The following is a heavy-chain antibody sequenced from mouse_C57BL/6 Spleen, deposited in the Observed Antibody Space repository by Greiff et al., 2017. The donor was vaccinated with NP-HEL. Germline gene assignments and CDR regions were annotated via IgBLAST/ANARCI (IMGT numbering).Heavy chain of an antibody. CDR1: GFTFSSYA. CDR3: ASSSTMVREYYFDY. D-gene: IGHD2-2*01. V-gene: IGHV5-4*03. CDR2: ISDGGSYT. Sequence: EVKLVESGGGLVKPGGSLKLSCAASGFTFSSYAMSWVRQTPEKRLEWVATISDGGSYTYYPDNVKGRFTISRDNAKNNLYLQMSHLKSEDTAMYYCASSSTMVREYYFDYWGQGTTLTVSS. J-gene: IGHJ2*01.